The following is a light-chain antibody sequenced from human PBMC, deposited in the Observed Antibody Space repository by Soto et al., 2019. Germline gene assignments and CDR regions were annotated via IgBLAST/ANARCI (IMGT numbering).Light chain of an antibody. V-gene: IGLV4-60*02. CDR2: LEGSGSY. J-gene: IGLJ3*02. Sequence: QPVLTPSSSASASLGSSVKLTCTLSSGHSSYIIAWHQQQPGKAPRYLMKLEGSGSYNKGSGVPDRFSGSSSGADRYLTISNLQFEDEADYYCETWDFNTRVFGGGTKLTVL. CDR3: ETWDFNTRV. CDR1: SGHSSYI.